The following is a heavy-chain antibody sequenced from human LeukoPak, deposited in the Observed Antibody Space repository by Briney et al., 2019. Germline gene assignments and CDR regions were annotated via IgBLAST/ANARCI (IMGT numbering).Heavy chain of an antibody. Sequence: ASVKVSCKASGYTFISYGISWVRQASGQGPEWMGWVSAYNGNTSYVQKFQGRVTMTTDTSTRTVYMELRSLRSDDTAVYYCARDLSYGSGIRNFDYWGQGTLVIVSS. CDR1: GYTFISYG. CDR3: ARDLSYGSGIRNFDY. CDR2: VSAYNGNT. D-gene: IGHD3-10*01. V-gene: IGHV1-18*01. J-gene: IGHJ4*02.